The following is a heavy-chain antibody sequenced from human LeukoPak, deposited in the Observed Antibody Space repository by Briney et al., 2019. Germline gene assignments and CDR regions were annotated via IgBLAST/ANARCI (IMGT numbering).Heavy chain of an antibody. D-gene: IGHD4-17*01. J-gene: IGHJ2*01. V-gene: IGHV5-51*01. CDR3: ARQGYGDWYFDF. Sequence: GESLKISCKGSGYSFISHWIGWVRQMPGKGLEWVGVIYPGDSDIRYSPSFQGQVIISADKSITTAYLQWSSLKASDTAMYYCARQGYGDWYFDFWGRGTLVTVSS. CDR2: IYPGDSDI. CDR1: GYSFISHW.